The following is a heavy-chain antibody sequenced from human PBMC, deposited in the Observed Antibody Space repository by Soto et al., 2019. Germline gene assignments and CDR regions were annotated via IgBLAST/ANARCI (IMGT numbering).Heavy chain of an antibody. J-gene: IGHJ4*02. CDR2: INHSGST. CDR3: AGSSGGNSGTFDF. D-gene: IGHD2-21*02. Sequence: QLQLQQWGAGLLRPSEALSLTCAVYGRSFSGYYWCWIRHPPGKGLEWMGEINHSGSTTYNPSLKSRVTISVATSNNHFALKLRSVTAAGTAVYYCAGSSGGNSGTFDFWGQGTLVTVSS. V-gene: IGHV4-34*01. CDR1: GRSFSGYY.